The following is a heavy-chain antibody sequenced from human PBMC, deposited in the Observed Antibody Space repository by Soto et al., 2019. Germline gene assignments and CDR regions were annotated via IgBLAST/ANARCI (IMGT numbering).Heavy chain of an antibody. D-gene: IGHD1-7*01. CDR3: ARVHTGTTGRTPRSQYYMDV. CDR1: GFTVSSNY. J-gene: IGHJ6*03. CDR2: IYSGGST. V-gene: IGHV3-66*01. Sequence: GGSLRLSCAASGFTVSSNYMSWVRQAPGKGLEWVSVIYSGGSTYYADSVKGRFTISRDNSKNTLYLQMNSLRAEDTAVYYCARVHTGTTGRTPRSQYYMDVWGKGTTVTVSS.